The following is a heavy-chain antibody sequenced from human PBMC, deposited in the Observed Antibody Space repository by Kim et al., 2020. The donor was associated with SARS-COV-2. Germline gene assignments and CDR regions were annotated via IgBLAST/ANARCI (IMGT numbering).Heavy chain of an antibody. CDR2: ISYDGSNK. D-gene: IGHD6-19*01. J-gene: IGHJ4*02. V-gene: IGHV3-30*04. CDR3: ARELSSYSSGWYGLDY. Sequence: GGSLRLSCAASGFTFSSYAMHWVRQAPGKGLEWVAVISYDGSNKYYADSVKGRFTISRDNSKNTLYLQMNSLRAEDTAVYYCARELSSYSSGWYGLDYWGQGTLVTVSS. CDR1: GFTFSSYA.